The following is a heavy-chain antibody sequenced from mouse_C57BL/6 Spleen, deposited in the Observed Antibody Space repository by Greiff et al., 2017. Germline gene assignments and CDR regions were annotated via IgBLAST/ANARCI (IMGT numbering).Heavy chain of an antibody. D-gene: IGHD1-1*01. CDR3: ARGYGSSRFAY. CDR1: GFTFSDYG. V-gene: IGHV5-17*01. Sequence: EVKLVESGGGLVKPGGSLKLSCAASGFTFSDYGMHWVRQAPEKGLEWVAYISSGSSTNYYAETVKGRFTISRDNAKNTLFLQMTSLRSEDTAMYYCARGYGSSRFAYWGQGTLVTVSA. J-gene: IGHJ3*01. CDR2: ISSGSSTN.